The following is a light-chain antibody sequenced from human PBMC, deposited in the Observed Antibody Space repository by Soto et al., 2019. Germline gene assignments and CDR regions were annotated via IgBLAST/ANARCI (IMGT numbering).Light chain of an antibody. V-gene: IGLV1-44*01. Sequence: QPVLTQPTSTSGTPGQRVTISCSGGRSDIGSNTVNWYQQLPGTAPKLLMYSNNQRPSGVPDRFSGSKSGTSASLAISGLQSEDEAEYDCATWDDSRNGPIFGGGTKLTVL. CDR3: ATWDDSRNGPI. J-gene: IGLJ2*01. CDR1: RSDIGSNT. CDR2: SNN.